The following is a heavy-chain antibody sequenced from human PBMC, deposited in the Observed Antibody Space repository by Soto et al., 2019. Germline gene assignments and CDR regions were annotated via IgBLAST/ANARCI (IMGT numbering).Heavy chain of an antibody. J-gene: IGHJ4*02. V-gene: IGHV3-23*01. CDR1: GFTFSSYA. CDR3: ASNTRYDPPDY. D-gene: IGHD3-16*01. Sequence: EVQLLESGGGLVQPGGSLRLSCAASGFTFSSYAMSWVRQAPGKGLGWVSGISVSGGGTYYADSVKGRFTISRDNSKITLYLQMNSLRAEDTAVYYCASNTRYDPPDYWGQGTLVTVSS. CDR2: ISVSGGGT.